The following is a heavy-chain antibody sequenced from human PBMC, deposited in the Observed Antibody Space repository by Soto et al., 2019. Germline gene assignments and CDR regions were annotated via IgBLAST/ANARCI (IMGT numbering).Heavy chain of an antibody. D-gene: IGHD5-18*01. CDR1: GYTFTSYY. V-gene: IGHV1-46*01. Sequence: GASVKVSCKASGYTFTSYYMHWVRQAPGQGLEWMGRIYPSGGSTDYAQKFQGRVTMTRDTSTSTAYMELSSLSSEDTAVYYCARDLGYRRSSPFDYWGQGTLVTVSS. J-gene: IGHJ4*02. CDR3: ARDLGYRRSSPFDY. CDR2: IYPSGGST.